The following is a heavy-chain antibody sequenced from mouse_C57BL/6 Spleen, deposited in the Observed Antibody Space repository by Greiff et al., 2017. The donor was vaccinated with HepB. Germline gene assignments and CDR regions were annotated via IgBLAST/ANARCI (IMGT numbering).Heavy chain of an antibody. CDR3: ARPATVVNWYFDV. Sequence: QVQLQQSGAELVKPGASVKLSCKASGYTFTSYWMQWVKQRPGQGLEWIGEIDPSDSYTNYNQKFKGKATLTVDTSSSTAYMQLSSLTSEDSAVYYCARPATVVNWYFDVWGTGTTVTVSS. D-gene: IGHD1-1*01. CDR1: GYTFTSYW. V-gene: IGHV1-50*01. CDR2: IDPSDSYT. J-gene: IGHJ1*03.